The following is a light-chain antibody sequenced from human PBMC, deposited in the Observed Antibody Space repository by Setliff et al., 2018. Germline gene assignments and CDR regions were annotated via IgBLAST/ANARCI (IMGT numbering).Light chain of an antibody. CDR3: SSYTSSSTLV. CDR1: SSDIGAYNY. Sequence: QSALAQPASVSGSPGQSITISCTGSSSDIGAYNYVSWYQKEPGRAPKVLIYDVPNRPSGVSDRFYGSKSGNTASLTISGLQAEDEGDYYCSSYTSSSTLVFGGGTKVTVL. J-gene: IGLJ2*01. V-gene: IGLV2-14*01. CDR2: DVP.